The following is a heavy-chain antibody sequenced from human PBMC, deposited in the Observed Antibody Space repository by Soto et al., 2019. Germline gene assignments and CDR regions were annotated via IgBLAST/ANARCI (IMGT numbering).Heavy chain of an antibody. V-gene: IGHV3-33*01. Sequence: GGSLRLSCAASGFTFSSYGMHWVRQAPGKGLEWVAVIWYDGSNKYYADSVKGRFTISRDNSKNTLYLQMNSLRAEDTAVYYCARGKGVSRLRKNEIAARPWANYYYYYMDVWGKGTTVTVSS. CDR3: ARGKGVSRLRKNEIAARPWANYYYYYMDV. CDR2: IWYDGSNK. J-gene: IGHJ6*03. CDR1: GFTFSSYG. D-gene: IGHD6-6*01.